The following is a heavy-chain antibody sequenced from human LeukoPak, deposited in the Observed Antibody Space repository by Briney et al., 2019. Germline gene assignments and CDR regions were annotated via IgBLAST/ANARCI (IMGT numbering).Heavy chain of an antibody. CDR2: IYTSGNT. J-gene: IGHJ5*02. CDR1: GGSISSYY. V-gene: IGHV4-4*07. CDR3: AGEAYIVVVPAARPDQFDP. Sequence: SETLSLTCTVSGGSISSYYWSWIRQPAGKGLEWIGRIYTSGNTNYNPSLKSRVTMSVDTSKNQFSLKLSSVTAADTAVYYCAGEAYIVVVPAARPDQFDPWGQGTLVTVSS. D-gene: IGHD2-2*01.